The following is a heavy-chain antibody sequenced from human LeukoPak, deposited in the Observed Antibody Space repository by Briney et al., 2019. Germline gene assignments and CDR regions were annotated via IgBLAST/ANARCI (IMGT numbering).Heavy chain of an antibody. CDR1: GGSISSSSYY. CDR2: IYYSGST. CDR3: ARVHGSGSHFDY. V-gene: IGHV4-39*07. Sequence: PSETLSLTCTVSGGSISSSSYYWGWIRQPPGKGLEWIGSIYYSGSTYYNPSLKSRVTISVDTSKNQFSLKLSSVTAADTAVYYCARVHGSGSHFDYWGQGTLVTVSS. J-gene: IGHJ4*02. D-gene: IGHD3-10*01.